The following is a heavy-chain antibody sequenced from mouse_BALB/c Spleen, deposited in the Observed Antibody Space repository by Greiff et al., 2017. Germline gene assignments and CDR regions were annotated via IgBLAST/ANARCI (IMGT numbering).Heavy chain of an antibody. CDR2: IWSGGST. J-gene: IGHJ4*01. V-gene: IGHV2-2*02. CDR3: ARNWERLGRAMDY. D-gene: IGHD4-1*01. CDR1: GFSLTSYG. Sequence: QVQLQQSGPGLVQPSQSLSITCTVSGFSLTSYGVHWVRQSPGKGLEWLGVIWSGGSTDYNAAFISRLSISKDNSKSQVFFKMNSLQANDTAIYYYARNWERLGRAMDYWGQGTSVTVSS.